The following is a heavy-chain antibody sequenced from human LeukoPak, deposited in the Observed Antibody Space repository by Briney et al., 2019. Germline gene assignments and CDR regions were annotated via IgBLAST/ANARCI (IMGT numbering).Heavy chain of an antibody. Sequence: GGSLILSCAASGFTFSSYWMYWVRQAPGKGLVWVSRINSDGSDTSYADSVKGRFTISRDNAKNSLCLQMNSLRDEDTAVYYCARENIVVVTAIRDAFDIWGQGTMVTASS. D-gene: IGHD2-21*02. CDR1: GFTFSSYW. V-gene: IGHV3-74*01. J-gene: IGHJ3*02. CDR3: ARENIVVVTAIRDAFDI. CDR2: INSDGSDT.